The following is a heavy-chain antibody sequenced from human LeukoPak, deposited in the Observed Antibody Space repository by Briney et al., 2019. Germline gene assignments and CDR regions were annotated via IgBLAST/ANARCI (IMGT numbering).Heavy chain of an antibody. D-gene: IGHD5-12*01. CDR2: VSHTGST. CDR1: GGSFSGYY. Sequence: SETLSLTCAVYGGSFSGYYWSWIRQPPGKGLEWLGRVSHTGSTDYNPSLRSRVIVSVDTSKDQFSLKLSSVTAADTAVYYCARVDGWAYSGYDAFAFLRAPWGQGTLVTVSS. CDR3: ARVDGWAYSGYDAFAFLRAP. J-gene: IGHJ5*02. V-gene: IGHV4-34*01.